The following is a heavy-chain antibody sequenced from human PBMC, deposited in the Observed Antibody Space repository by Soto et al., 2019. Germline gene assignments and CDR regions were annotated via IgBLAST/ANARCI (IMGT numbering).Heavy chain of an antibody. V-gene: IGHV3-30*18. J-gene: IGHJ4*02. Sequence: QVQLVESGGGVVQPGRSLRLSCAASGFTFSSYGMHWVRQAPGKGLEWVAGISYDGSNKYYADSVKGRFTISRDNSKNTLYLQMNSLRAEDTAVYYCAKDPRYSGYCSYFDYWGQGTLVTVSS. D-gene: IGHD5-12*01. CDR1: GFTFSSYG. CDR3: AKDPRYSGYCSYFDY. CDR2: ISYDGSNK.